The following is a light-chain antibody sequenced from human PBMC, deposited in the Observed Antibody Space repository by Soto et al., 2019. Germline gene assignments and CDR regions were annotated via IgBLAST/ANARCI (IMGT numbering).Light chain of an antibody. CDR2: EVS. J-gene: IGLJ3*02. Sequence: QSALTQPPSASGSPGQSVTISCTGTSSDVGIYNYVSWYQQYPGKAPKLMIYEVSKRPSGVPDRFSGSKSGNTASLTVSGLQAEDEADYDCSSYAGSNNWVFGGGTKVTVL. V-gene: IGLV2-8*01. CDR3: SSYAGSNNWV. CDR1: SSDVGIYNY.